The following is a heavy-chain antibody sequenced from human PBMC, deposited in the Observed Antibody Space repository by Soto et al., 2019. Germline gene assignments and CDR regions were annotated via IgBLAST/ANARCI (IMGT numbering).Heavy chain of an antibody. D-gene: IGHD6-13*01. J-gene: IGHJ5*02. Sequence: HPGGSLRLSCAASGFTFSSYALSWVREAPGKGLEWVSAISGSGGSTYYADSVKGRFTISRDNSKNTLYLQMNSLRAEDTVVYYCQRSSSSWYEGYNCFDPWGQGTLVTVSS. CDR3: QRSSSSWYEGYNCFDP. CDR2: ISGSGGST. V-gene: IGHV3-23*01. CDR1: GFTFSSYA.